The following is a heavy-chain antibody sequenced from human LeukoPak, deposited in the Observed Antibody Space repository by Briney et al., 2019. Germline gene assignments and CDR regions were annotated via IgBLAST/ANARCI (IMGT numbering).Heavy chain of an antibody. CDR2: IYYSGST. CDR1: GGSISSYY. V-gene: IGHV4-59*08. CDR3: ARQKIPSYWFDP. Sequence: ESGPGLVKPSETLSLTCTVSGGSISSYYWSWIRQPPGKGLEWIGYIYYSGSTNYNPSLKSRVTISVDTSKNQFSLKLSSVTAADTAVYYCARQKIPSYWFDPWGQGTLVTVSS. J-gene: IGHJ5*02. D-gene: IGHD3-10*01.